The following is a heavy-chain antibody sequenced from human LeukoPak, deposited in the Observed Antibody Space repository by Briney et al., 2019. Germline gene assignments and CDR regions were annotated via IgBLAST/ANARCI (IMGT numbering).Heavy chain of an antibody. J-gene: IGHJ4*02. V-gene: IGHV4-30-2*01. Sequence: SETLSLTCAVSGGSISSGGYSWSWIRQPPGKGLEWIGYIYHSGSTYYNPSLKSRVTISVDRSKNQFSLKLSSVTAADTAVYYCASMSHYYYGSGTGGDFGYYFDYWGQGTLVTVSS. CDR1: GGSISSGGYS. CDR2: IYHSGST. D-gene: IGHD3-10*01. CDR3: ASMSHYYYGSGTGGDFGYYFDY.